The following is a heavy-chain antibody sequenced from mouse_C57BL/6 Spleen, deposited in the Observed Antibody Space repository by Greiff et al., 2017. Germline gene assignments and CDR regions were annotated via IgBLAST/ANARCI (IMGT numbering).Heavy chain of an antibody. J-gene: IGHJ2*01. CDR1: GYTFTDYY. CDR2: INPNNGGT. V-gene: IGHV1-26*01. CDR3: ARRYDGYYVLYYFDY. Sequence: EVQLQQSGPELVKPGASVKISCKASGYTFTDYYMNWVKQSHGKSLEWIGDINPNNGGTIYNQKFKGKAALTVDKSYSTAYMELHRLTSEASAVYYCARRYDGYYVLYYFDYWGQGTTLTVSS. D-gene: IGHD2-3*01.